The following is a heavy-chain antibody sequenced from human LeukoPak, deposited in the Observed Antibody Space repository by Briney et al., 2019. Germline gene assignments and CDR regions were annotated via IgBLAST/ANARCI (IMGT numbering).Heavy chain of an antibody. CDR3: ARDTEQPFDQ. CDR2: IKHDGREK. J-gene: IGHJ4*02. V-gene: IGHV3-7*03. Sequence: TGGSLRLSCAGSGFTATTNYMSWVRQPPGKGLEWVANIKHDGREKYYVDSVKGRFTISRDNAKNSLYLQMNSLRIEDTAVYYCARDTEQPFDQWGQGTLVTVSS. CDR1: GFTATTNY. D-gene: IGHD6-13*01.